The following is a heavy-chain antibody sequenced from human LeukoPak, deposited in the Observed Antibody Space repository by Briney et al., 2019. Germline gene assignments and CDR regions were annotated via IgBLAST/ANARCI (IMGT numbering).Heavy chain of an antibody. CDR3: ARGSDSGSYYGGNTFDY. V-gene: IGHV6-1*01. J-gene: IGHJ4*02. CDR2: TYYRSKWYN. Sequence: SQTLSLTCAISGDSVSSNSAAWNWIRQSPSRGLEWLGRTYYRSKWYNDYAVSVKSRITINPDTSKNQFSLQLNSVTPEDTAVYYCARGSDSGSYYGGNTFDYWGQGTLVTVSS. D-gene: IGHD1-26*01. CDR1: GDSVSSNSAA.